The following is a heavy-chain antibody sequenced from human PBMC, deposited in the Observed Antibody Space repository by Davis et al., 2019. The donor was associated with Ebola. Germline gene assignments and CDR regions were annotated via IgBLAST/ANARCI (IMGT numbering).Heavy chain of an antibody. J-gene: IGHJ4*02. Sequence: GESLKISCAASGFTFSIYSMNWVRQAPGKGLEWVSYIGGSSTTIYYADSVKGRFTISRDNAKSSLYLQMNSLRADDTAVYYCARESVTGGDYFDYWGQGTLVIVSS. CDR1: GFTFSIYS. CDR2: IGGSSTTI. D-gene: IGHD3-10*01. CDR3: ARESVTGGDYFDY. V-gene: IGHV3-48*04.